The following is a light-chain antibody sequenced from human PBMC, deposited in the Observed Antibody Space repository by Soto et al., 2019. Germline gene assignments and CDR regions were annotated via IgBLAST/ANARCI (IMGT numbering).Light chain of an antibody. CDR1: SSDIGGYNF. V-gene: IGLV2-14*01. CDR2: EVS. Sequence: QSALTQPASVSGSPGQSLTISCTGTSSDIGGYNFVSWYQHHPGKAPKLMIYEVSNRPSGVSNRFSGSKSGNTASLTISGLQADDEADYYCSSYLSTNTLCYVFGTGTKLTVL. CDR3: SSYLSTNTLCYV. J-gene: IGLJ1*01.